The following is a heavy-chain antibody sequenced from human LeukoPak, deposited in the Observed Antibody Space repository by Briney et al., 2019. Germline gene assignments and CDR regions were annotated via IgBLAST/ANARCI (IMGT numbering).Heavy chain of an antibody. Sequence: GSLRLSCAASGFTFSRYRIKWVRQAPGKGLGWVSSISSSSSYIYYADSVKGRFTISRDNAKNSLFLHMNSLRAEDTAVYYCATQVGAGYFDYWGQGTLVTVSS. D-gene: IGHD1-26*01. V-gene: IGHV3-21*01. CDR1: GFTFSRYR. CDR3: ATQVGAGYFDY. J-gene: IGHJ4*02. CDR2: ISSSSSYI.